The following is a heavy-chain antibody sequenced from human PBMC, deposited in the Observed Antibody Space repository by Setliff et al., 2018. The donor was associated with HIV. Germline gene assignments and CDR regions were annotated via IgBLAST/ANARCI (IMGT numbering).Heavy chain of an antibody. CDR3: TRHRGSFDY. Sequence: GGSLRLSCAASGFTFSGSAMHWVRQAPGKGLEWVGRIRSKANNYATEYGASVKGRFIIPRDDSKNMAYLQMNSLRTEDTAIYYCTRHRGSFDYWGLGTLVTVS. V-gene: IGHV3-73*01. CDR1: GFTFSGSA. CDR2: IRSKANNYAT. J-gene: IGHJ4*02. D-gene: IGHD1-26*01.